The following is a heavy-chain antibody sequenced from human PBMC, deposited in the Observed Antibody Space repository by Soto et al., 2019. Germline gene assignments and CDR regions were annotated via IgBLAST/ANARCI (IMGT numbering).Heavy chain of an antibody. D-gene: IGHD3-22*01. Sequence: PSETLSLTCNMSGDSYSISTYSWSWIRQPPGKALQWIGFIYQSGVTSYNPSLASRVSISLDRSNNQCSLKLKSVTAADTAVYYCARAFDDSSGYYGALGLWGQGTLVTVSS. V-gene: IGHV4-30-2*01. CDR3: ARAFDDSSGYYGALGL. CDR2: IYQSGVT. CDR1: GDSYSISTYS. J-gene: IGHJ4*02.